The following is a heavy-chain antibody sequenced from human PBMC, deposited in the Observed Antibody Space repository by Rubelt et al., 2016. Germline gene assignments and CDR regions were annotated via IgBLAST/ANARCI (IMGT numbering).Heavy chain of an antibody. CDR3: ARDFNGMDV. D-gene: IGHD3/OR15-3a*01. CDR1: GFTFSTYW. Sequence: VQLVESGGGVVQPGGSLRLSCAASGFTFSTYWMHWVRQAPGVGPVWLSRTSPGGNTHYAASVKGRFTVSRDNAKNTLYLQMNSLRAEDTAVYHCARDFNGMDVWGQGTTVTVSS. J-gene: IGHJ6*01. V-gene: IGHV3-74*02. CDR2: TSPGGNT.